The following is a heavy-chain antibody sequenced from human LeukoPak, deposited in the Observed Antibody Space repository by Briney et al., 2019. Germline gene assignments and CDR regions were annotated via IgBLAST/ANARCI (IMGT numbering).Heavy chain of an antibody. D-gene: IGHD2/OR15-2a*01. J-gene: IGHJ4*02. Sequence: GGSLRLSCAASGLTFSVYWMSWVRQAPGKGLEWVANIKQDGSEKYYVDSVKGRFTISKDNAKNSVYLQMNSLRAEDTAVYYCGTYLYGSVDWWGQGTLVTVSS. CDR2: IKQDGSEK. CDR1: GLTFSVYW. V-gene: IGHV3-7*03. CDR3: GTYLYGSVDW.